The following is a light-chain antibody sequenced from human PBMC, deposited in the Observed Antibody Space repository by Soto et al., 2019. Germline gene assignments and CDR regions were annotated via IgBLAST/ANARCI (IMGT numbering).Light chain of an antibody. CDR3: QQRSSWPL. CDR2: GAS. V-gene: IGKV3D-20*02. CDR1: QSVSSSY. Sequence: EIVLTQSPATLSLSPGERATLSCRASQSVSSSYLAWYQQKPGQAPRLLIYGASSRATGIPDRFSGSGSGTDFTLTISRLEPEDFAVYYCQQRSSWPLFGPGTRLEIK. J-gene: IGKJ5*01.